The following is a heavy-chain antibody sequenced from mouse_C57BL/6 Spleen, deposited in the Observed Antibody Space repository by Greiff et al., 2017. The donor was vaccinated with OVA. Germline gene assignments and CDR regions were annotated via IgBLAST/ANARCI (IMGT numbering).Heavy chain of an antibody. CDR3: ARSGWDGYYVFAY. CDR2: IYPGDGDT. D-gene: IGHD2-3*01. Sequence: QVQLQQSGAELVKPGASVKISCKASGYAFSSYWMNWVKQRPGKGLEWIGQIYPGDGDTNYNGKFKGKATLTADKSSSTAYMQLSSLTSEDSAVYFCARSGWDGYYVFAYWGQGTLVTVSA. CDR1: GYAFSSYW. J-gene: IGHJ3*01. V-gene: IGHV1-80*01.